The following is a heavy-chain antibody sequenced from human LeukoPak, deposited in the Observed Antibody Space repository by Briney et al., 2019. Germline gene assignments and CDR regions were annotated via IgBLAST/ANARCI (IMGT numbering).Heavy chain of an antibody. CDR1: GYTFTSYG. Sequence: ASVKVSCKASGYTFTSYGISWVRQAPGQGLEWMGWISAYNGNTNYAQKLQGRVTMTTDTSTSTAYMELRSLRSDDTAVYYCARAVGMVQGELIDYYYYMDVWGKGTTVTVS. D-gene: IGHD3-10*01. CDR3: ARAVGMVQGELIDYYYYMDV. V-gene: IGHV1-18*01. J-gene: IGHJ6*03. CDR2: ISAYNGNT.